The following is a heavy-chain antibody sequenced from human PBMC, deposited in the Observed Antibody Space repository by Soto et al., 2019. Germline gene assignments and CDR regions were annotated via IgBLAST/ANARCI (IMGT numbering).Heavy chain of an antibody. J-gene: IGHJ5*02. CDR2: ISNSGST. CDR3: ARARQYYDCELDP. D-gene: IGHD3-9*01. CDR1: GGSISSSSFH. V-gene: IGHV4-39*07. Sequence: SETLSLTCTVSGGSISSSSFHWGWIRQHPGKGLEWIGYISNSGSTYYSPSLKSRVTISVDTSKNQFSLELTSVTAADTAIYYCARARQYYDCELDPWGQGTLVTVSS.